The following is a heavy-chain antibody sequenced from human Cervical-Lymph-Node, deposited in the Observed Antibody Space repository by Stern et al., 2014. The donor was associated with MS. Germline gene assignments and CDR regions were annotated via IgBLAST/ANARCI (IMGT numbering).Heavy chain of an antibody. J-gene: IGHJ5*02. V-gene: IGHV2-5*02. CDR1: GVSLNTSGVG. CDR2: IFWDDDK. Sequence: QITLKESGPAVVKPTQTLTLTCSLSGVSLNTSGVGVVWIRQPPGKGLEWLALIFWDDDKHYSPSLKNRLTISKDTSKNQVVLRMTNMDPVDTATYYCAHDSGAWGRGTLVTVSS. D-gene: IGHD1-26*01. CDR3: AHDSGA.